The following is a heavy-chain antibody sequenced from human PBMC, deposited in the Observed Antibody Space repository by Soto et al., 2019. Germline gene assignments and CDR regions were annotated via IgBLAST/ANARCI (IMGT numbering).Heavy chain of an antibody. CDR2: IYSGGNT. CDR3: ARRAYYYFSMDV. Sequence: EVQLGESGGGLVQPGGSLRLSCAASGFNVSSNYMTWVRQAPGKGLEWLSVIYSGGNTYYTDSVKGRFTISRHNSENTLYLQLNSLRAEDTAVYYCARRAYYYFSMDVWGKGTTVTVSS. CDR1: GFNVSSNY. V-gene: IGHV3-53*04. J-gene: IGHJ6*03.